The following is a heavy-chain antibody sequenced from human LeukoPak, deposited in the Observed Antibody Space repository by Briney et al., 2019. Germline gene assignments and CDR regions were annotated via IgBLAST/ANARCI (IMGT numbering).Heavy chain of an antibody. CDR3: ARDSSVTTVDY. D-gene: IGHD4-17*01. V-gene: IGHV3-66*01. CDR1: GFTVSSNY. CDR2: IYSGGST. Sequence: GGSLRLSCAASGFTVSSNYMSWVRQAPGKGLEWVSVIYSGGSTYYADSVKGRFTISRDNSKNTLYLQMNSLRAEDTAVYYCARDSSVTTVDYCGQGTLVTVSS. J-gene: IGHJ4*02.